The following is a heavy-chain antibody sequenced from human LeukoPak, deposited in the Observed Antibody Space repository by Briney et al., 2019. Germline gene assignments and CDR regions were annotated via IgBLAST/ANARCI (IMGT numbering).Heavy chain of an antibody. D-gene: IGHD5-18*01. CDR2: MYSDGST. J-gene: IGHJ4*02. CDR3: ARDLDSYGSY. Sequence: GGSLRLSCAASGVTISSSYMSWVRQAPGKGLEWVSVMYSDGSTYYSDSVKGRFTISRDNSKTTLYLQMNSLRAEDTAVYYCARDLDSYGSYWGQGTLVTVSS. V-gene: IGHV3-53*01. CDR1: GVTISSSY.